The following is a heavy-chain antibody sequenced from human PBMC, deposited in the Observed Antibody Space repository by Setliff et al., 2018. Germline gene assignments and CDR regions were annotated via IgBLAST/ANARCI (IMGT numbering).Heavy chain of an antibody. J-gene: IGHJ4*02. D-gene: IGHD6-19*01. CDR1: GFIFSNAW. CDR2: IKSKTDGGTT. V-gene: IGHV3-15*01. CDR3: TTGYISGYYIGH. Sequence: GGSLRLSCAASGFIFSNAWMSWVRQAPGKGLEWVGRIKSKTDGGTTDYAAPVKGRFSISRDDSKNTVYLQMNSLKTEDTAVYYCTTGYISGYYIGHWGLGTLVTVSS.